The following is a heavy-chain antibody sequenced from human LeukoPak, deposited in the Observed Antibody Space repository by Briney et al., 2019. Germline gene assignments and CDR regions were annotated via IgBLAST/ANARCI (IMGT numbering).Heavy chain of an antibody. J-gene: IGHJ4*02. CDR1: GFTFSSYG. D-gene: IGHD2-15*01. Sequence: GGSLRLSCAASGFTFSSYGMHWVRQAPGKGLEWVAFIRYDGSNKYYADSVKGRFTISRDNSKNTLYLQMNSLRAEDTAVYYCAKPFGYCSGGSCYPDDPSDYWGQGTLVTVSS. V-gene: IGHV3-30*02. CDR3: AKPFGYCSGGSCYPDDPSDY. CDR2: IRYDGSNK.